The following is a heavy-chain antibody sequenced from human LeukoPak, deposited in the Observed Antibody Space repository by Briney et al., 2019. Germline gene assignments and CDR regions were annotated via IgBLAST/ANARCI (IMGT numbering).Heavy chain of an antibody. CDR1: GYTFTHYG. CDR3: AILPKAYGSGSYYPDY. CDR2: ISAYNGNT. V-gene: IGHV1-18*01. J-gene: IGHJ4*02. Sequence: ASVKVSCKASGYTFTHYGISWVRQAPGQGLEWMGWISAYNGNTNYAQKFQDRVTMTTDTSTTTAYLELRSLRSDDTAVYYCAILPKAYGSGSYYPDYWGQGTLVTVSS. D-gene: IGHD3-10*01.